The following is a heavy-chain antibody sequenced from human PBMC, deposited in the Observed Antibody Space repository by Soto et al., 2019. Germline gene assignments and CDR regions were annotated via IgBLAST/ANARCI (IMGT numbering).Heavy chain of an antibody. CDR1: GGFLSESY. J-gene: IGHJ5*02. CDR3: VRIRYQLPSSVLWLDP. V-gene: IGHV4-34*01. CDR2: INHVGGT. Sequence: SETLSLTCAVYGGFLSESYWTWIRQPPGKGLEWIGEINHVGGTNYNPSLKSRVTMSVDTSQDQFSLRLISVTAADTAMYFCVRIRYQLPSSVLWLDPWGQGTPVTVSS. D-gene: IGHD3-16*01.